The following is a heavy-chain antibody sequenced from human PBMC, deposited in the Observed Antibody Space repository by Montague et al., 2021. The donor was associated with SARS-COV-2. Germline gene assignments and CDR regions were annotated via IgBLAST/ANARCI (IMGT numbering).Heavy chain of an antibody. Sequence: SLRLSFAASGFTFSSYWMHWVRQAPGKGLVWVSRINSDGSSTSYADFVKGRFTISRDNAKNTLYLQMNSLRAEDTAVYYCARGLRYLDWLAYYCMDVWGRGTTVTVSS. J-gene: IGHJ6*02. V-gene: IGHV3-74*01. CDR3: ARGLRYLDWLAYYCMDV. CDR1: GFTFSSYW. CDR2: INSDGSST. D-gene: IGHD3-9*01.